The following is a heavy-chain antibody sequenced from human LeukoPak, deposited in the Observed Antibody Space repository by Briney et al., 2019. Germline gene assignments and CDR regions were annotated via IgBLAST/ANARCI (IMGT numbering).Heavy chain of an antibody. Sequence: GGSLRLSCAASGFTFSNAWTSWVRQAPGKGLEWVGRIKSKTDGGTTDYAAPVKGRFTISRDDSKNTLYLQMNSLKTEDTAVYYCTTDGPMVRGVIAPNYYYYMDVWGKGTTVTVSS. CDR3: TTDGPMVRGVIAPNYYYYMDV. V-gene: IGHV3-15*01. CDR2: IKSKTDGGTT. CDR1: GFTFSNAW. J-gene: IGHJ6*03. D-gene: IGHD3-10*01.